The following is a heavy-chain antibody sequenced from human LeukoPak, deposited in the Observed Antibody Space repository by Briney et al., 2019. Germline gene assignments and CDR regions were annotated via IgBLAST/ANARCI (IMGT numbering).Heavy chain of an antibody. CDR3: AREWQYQFYY. D-gene: IGHD4-11*01. Sequence: SETLSLTCIVSGGSITNTKYYWAWIRQPPGEGLEWIGSVYHSGITYYTPSLKSRVSISLDTSKNQFSLKVTSVTAADTAVYYCAREWQYQFYYWGQGSLVTVSS. CDR1: GGSITNTKYY. V-gene: IGHV4-39*07. CDR2: VYHSGIT. J-gene: IGHJ4*02.